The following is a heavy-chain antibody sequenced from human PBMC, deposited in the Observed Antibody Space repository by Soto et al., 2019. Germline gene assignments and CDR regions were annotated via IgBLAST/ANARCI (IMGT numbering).Heavy chain of an antibody. CDR1: GFTFALYA. D-gene: IGHD3-16*02. CDR3: AKELLVVSFRGVIAHLVY. J-gene: IGHJ4*02. Sequence: AGGSLRLSCDVSGFTFALYAMNWVRQAPGKGLEWVSAITATGETAYYADSVKGRFTISRDNSQNTLYLYMNNLRAEDTAVYFCAKELLVVSFRGVIAHLVYWGQGAQVTVSS. CDR2: ITATGETA. V-gene: IGHV3-23*01.